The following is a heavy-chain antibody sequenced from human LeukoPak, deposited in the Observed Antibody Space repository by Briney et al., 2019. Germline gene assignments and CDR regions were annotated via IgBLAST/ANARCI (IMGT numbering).Heavy chain of an antibody. V-gene: IGHV5-51*01. D-gene: IGHD3-10*01. J-gene: IGHJ4*02. CDR2: IYPGDSDT. CDR3: ARRMFYYASGSYSFDY. CDR1: GYSFTSYW. Sequence: GESLKISCKGSGYSFTSYWIGWVRQMPGKGLEWMGIIYPGDSDTRYSPSFQGQVTMSADKSISTAYLQWSSLKASDTAMYYCARRMFYYASGSYSFDYWGQGTLVTVSS.